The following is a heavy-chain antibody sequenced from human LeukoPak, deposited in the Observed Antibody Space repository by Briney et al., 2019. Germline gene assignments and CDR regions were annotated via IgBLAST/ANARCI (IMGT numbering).Heavy chain of an antibody. D-gene: IGHD6-13*01. Sequence: ASVKVSCKASGYTFTGYYMHWVRQAPGQGLEWMGWINPNSGGTNYAQKFQGWVTMTRDTSISTAYMELSRLRSDDTAVYYCARGPYSSSRSGSSGEVDYWGQGTLVTVSS. CDR1: GYTFTGYY. V-gene: IGHV1-2*04. J-gene: IGHJ4*02. CDR2: INPNSGGT. CDR3: ARGPYSSSRSGSSGEVDY.